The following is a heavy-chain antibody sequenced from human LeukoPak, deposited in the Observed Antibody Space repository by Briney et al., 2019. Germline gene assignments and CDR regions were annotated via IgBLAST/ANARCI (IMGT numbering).Heavy chain of an antibody. CDR1: GGSISSGGYY. CDR3: ARATWEYYDSSGYYDY. J-gene: IGHJ4*02. D-gene: IGHD3-22*01. V-gene: IGHV4-31*03. CDR2: IYYSGST. Sequence: SQTLSLTCTVSGGSISSGGYYWSWIRQHPGKGLEWIGYIYYSGSTYYNPSLKSRATISVDTSKNQFSLKLSSVTAADTAVYYCARATWEYYDSSGYYDYWGQGTLVTVSS.